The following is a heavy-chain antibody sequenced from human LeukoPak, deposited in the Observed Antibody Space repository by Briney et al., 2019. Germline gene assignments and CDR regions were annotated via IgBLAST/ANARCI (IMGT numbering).Heavy chain of an antibody. J-gene: IGHJ4*02. CDR2: ISSSSSYI. CDR3: ARYLIAVAGPFTDYFDY. D-gene: IGHD6-19*01. V-gene: IGHV3-21*04. CDR1: GFTFSSYS. Sequence: PGGSLRLSCAASGFTFSSYSMNWVRQAPGKGLEWVSSISSSSSYIYYADSVKGRFTISRDNAKNSLYLQMNSLRAEDTAVYYCARYLIAVAGPFTDYFDYWGQGTPVTVSS.